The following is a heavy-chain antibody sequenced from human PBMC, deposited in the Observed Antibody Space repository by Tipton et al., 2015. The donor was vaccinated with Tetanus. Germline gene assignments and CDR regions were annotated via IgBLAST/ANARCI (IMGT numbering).Heavy chain of an antibody. CDR3: ARANNDFPKKGPFDY. CDR2: IYHNENT. J-gene: IGHJ4*02. D-gene: IGHD3-3*01. V-gene: IGHV4-61*01. CDR1: GGSVSRSSHY. Sequence: TLSLICTVSGGSVSRSSHYWCWIRQPPGKPLEWVGYIYHNENTNYSPSLKSRITFSVDTSKNQFSLNLKSVTAADTAVYYCARANNDFPKKGPFDYWGQGTLVTVSS.